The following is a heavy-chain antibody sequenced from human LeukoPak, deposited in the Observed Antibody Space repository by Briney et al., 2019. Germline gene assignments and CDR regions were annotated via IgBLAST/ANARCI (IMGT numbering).Heavy chain of an antibody. J-gene: IGHJ5*02. CDR3: ARDHSSTAAPDRPTWWFDP. CDR2: INPTGTST. Sequence: ASVKVSCKASGFTFSNHYMHWVRQAPGQGLEWMGVINPTGTSTTYSQKSQGRVTMTRDTSTSTVYMALSDLRSEDTAVYYCARDHSSTAAPDRPTWWFDPWGQGTLVTVSS. D-gene: IGHD6-13*01. V-gene: IGHV1-46*01. CDR1: GFTFSNHY.